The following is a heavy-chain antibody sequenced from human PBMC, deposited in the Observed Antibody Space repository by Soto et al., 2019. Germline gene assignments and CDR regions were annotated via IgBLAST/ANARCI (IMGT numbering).Heavy chain of an antibody. J-gene: IGHJ4*02. CDR1: GGSISAYY. Sequence: PSETLSLTCTVSGGSISAYYWSWIRQPPGKGLEWIGYIYYSGNTNYNPSLKSRVTMSIDTSKSRFSLKLSSLTAADTAVYYCARRYCTGTSCFFDYWGRGNLVTVSS. CDR3: ARRYCTGTSCFFDY. CDR2: IYYSGNT. V-gene: IGHV4-59*01. D-gene: IGHD2-2*01.